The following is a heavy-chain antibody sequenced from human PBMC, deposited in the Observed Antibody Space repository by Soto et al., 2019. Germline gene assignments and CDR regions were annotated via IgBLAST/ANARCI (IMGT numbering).Heavy chain of an antibody. V-gene: IGHV3-21*01. CDR2: ISSSSTYI. J-gene: IGHJ4*02. CDR1: VFTFSTYS. Sequence: GGSLRISCAASVFTFSTYSMNCFRQAPGKGLEWVSYISSSSTYIYYADSVKGRFTISRDNAKNSLYLQMNSLRAEDTAVYYCLIAVAGSFAPDYWGQGTLVTVSS. CDR3: LIAVAGSFAPDY. D-gene: IGHD6-19*01.